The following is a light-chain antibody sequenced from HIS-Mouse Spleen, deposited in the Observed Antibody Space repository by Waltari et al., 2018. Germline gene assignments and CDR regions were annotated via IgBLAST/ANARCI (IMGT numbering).Light chain of an antibody. CDR3: QQYNSYSRT. V-gene: IGKV1-5*03. Sequence: DIQMTQSPSTLSASVGDRITITCRASQSISSWLAWYQQKPGKAPKLLIYKASSLESGVPSRFIGSGSGTEFTLTISSLQPDDFATYYCQQYNSYSRTFCQGTKVEIK. CDR2: KAS. J-gene: IGKJ1*01. CDR1: QSISSW.